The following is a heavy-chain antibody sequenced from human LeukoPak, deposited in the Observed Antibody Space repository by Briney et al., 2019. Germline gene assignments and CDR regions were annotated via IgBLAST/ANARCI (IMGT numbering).Heavy chain of an antibody. CDR3: ARAPTTVTARKKVYYYYYMDV. V-gene: IGHV3-53*01. J-gene: IGHJ6*03. CDR1: GFTVSSNY. D-gene: IGHD4-17*01. CDR2: IYSGGST. Sequence: PGGSLRLSCAASGFTVSSNYMSWVRQAPGKGLEWVSVIYSGGSTYYADSVKGRFTISRDNSKNTLYLQMNSLRAEDTAVYYCARAPTTVTARKKVYYYYYMDVWGKGTTVTVS.